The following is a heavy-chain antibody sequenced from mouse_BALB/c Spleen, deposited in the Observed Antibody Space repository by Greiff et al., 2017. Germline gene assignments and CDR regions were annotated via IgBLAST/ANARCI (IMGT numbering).Heavy chain of an antibody. CDR3: TRGGDGYYVD. V-gene: IGHV5-6-5*01. D-gene: IGHD2-3*01. CDR1: GFTFSSYA. J-gene: IGHJ2*01. CDR2: ISSGGST. Sequence: EVKLMESGGGLVKPGGSLKLSCAASGFTFSSYAMSWVRQTPEKRLEWVASISSGGSTYYPDSVKGRFTISRDNARNILYLQMSSLRSEDTAMYCCTRGGDGYYVDWGQGTTLTVSS.